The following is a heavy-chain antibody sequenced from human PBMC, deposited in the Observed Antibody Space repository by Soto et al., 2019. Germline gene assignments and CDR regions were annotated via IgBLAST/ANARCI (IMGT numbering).Heavy chain of an antibody. CDR2: ISWNSGSI. V-gene: IGHV3-9*01. CDR1: GFIFEDYA. Sequence: PGGSLRLSCAASGFIFEDYAMHWVRQAPGKGLEWVSGISWNSGSIGYADSVKGRFTISRDNAKNSLYLQMNSLRAEDTALYYCAKDISGKRNSRLRGGLWGGYTYYYYGMDVWGQGTTVTVSS. J-gene: IGHJ6*02. CDR3: AKDISGKRNSRLRGGLWGGYTYYYYGMDV. D-gene: IGHD3-3*01.